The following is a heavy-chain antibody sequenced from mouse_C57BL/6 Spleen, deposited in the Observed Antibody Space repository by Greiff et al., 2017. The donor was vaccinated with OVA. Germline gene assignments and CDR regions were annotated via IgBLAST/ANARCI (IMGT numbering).Heavy chain of an antibody. CDR3: ALVVTAGYFDY. CDR1: GFNIKHTY. J-gene: IGHJ2*01. V-gene: IGHV14-3*01. CDR2: IDPANGNA. D-gene: IGHD1-1*01. Sequence: VQLQQSVAELVRPGASVKLSCTASGFNIKHTYMHWVKQRPEQGLEWIGRIDPANGNAKYASKFQGKATITADTTSNTAYLQRIILTAEDTAISYCALVVTAGYFDYWGQGTTLTVSS.